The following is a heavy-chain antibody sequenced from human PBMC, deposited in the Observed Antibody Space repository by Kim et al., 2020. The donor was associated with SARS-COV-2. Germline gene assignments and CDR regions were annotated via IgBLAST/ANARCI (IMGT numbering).Heavy chain of an antibody. CDR2: IKQDGTER. D-gene: IGHD1-7*01. V-gene: IGHV3-7*01. Sequence: GGSLRLSCAPSGFTFSNYWMSWVRQAPGKGLEWVANIKQDGTERYYGGLGKGRFTISRDNAKNSLHLQMNNLRADDTAVYYCVRENWNYDFDMWGQGTMV. CDR1: GFTFSNYW. J-gene: IGHJ3*02. CDR3: VRENWNYDFDM.